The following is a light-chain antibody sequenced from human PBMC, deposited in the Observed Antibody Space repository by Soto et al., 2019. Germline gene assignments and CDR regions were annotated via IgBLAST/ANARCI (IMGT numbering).Light chain of an antibody. J-gene: IGKJ1*01. CDR3: QQYYNWRPR. Sequence: ATQSLAREETTTLSCRASQGVSSNLAWYQQKSGQAPRLLIYGASTRATGVPARFSGSGSGTESTLALSRLQSEDFAVYFCQQYYNWRPRFGRGTKVDIK. CDR2: GAS. V-gene: IGKV3-15*01. CDR1: QGVSSN.